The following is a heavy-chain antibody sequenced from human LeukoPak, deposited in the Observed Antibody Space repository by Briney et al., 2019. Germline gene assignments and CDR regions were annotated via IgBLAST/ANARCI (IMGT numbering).Heavy chain of an antibody. V-gene: IGHV1-69*05. CDR2: IIPIFGTA. J-gene: IGHJ4*02. Sequence: SVKVSCKASGGTFSSYAISWVRQAPGQGLKWMGRIIPIFGTANYAQKFQGRVTITTDESTSTAYMELSSLRSEDTAVYYCARGQVDTAMGITPFDYWGQGTLVTVSS. CDR1: GGTFSSYA. CDR3: ARGQVDTAMGITPFDY. D-gene: IGHD5-18*01.